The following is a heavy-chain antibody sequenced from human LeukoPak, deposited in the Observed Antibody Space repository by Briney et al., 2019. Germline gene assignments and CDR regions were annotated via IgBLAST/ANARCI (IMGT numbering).Heavy chain of an antibody. Sequence: GGSLRLSCAASGFTFSSYWMSWVRQAPGKGLEWVATIKQDGSQKEYVDSVKGRFTISRDNAKNSLYLQMNSLRAEDTAVYYCARDRGGAERGYFDYWGQGTLVTVSS. CDR2: IKQDGSQK. V-gene: IGHV3-7*05. CDR1: GFTFSSYW. D-gene: IGHD3-3*01. CDR3: ARDRGGAERGYFDY. J-gene: IGHJ4*02.